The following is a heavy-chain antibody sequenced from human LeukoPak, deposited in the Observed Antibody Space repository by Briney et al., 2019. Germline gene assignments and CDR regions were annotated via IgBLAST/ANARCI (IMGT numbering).Heavy chain of an antibody. D-gene: IGHD5-18*01. CDR1: GFTFSSYS. J-gene: IGHJ5*02. CDR3: ANGVLWIQHWFDP. CDR2: ISSSSSTI. Sequence: PGGSLRLSCAASGFTFSSYSMNWVRQAPGKGLEWVSYISSSSSTIYYADSVKGRFTISRDNSKNTLYLQMNSLRAEDTAVYYCANGVLWIQHWFDPWGQGTLVTVSS. V-gene: IGHV3-48*01.